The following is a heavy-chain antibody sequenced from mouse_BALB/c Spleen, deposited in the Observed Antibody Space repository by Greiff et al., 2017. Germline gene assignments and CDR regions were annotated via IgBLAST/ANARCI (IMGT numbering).Heavy chain of an antibody. D-gene: IGHD1-1*01. V-gene: IGHV5-4*02. J-gene: IGHJ3*01. CDR3: ARDYGSPY. Sequence: EVHLVESGGGLVKPGGSLKLSCAASGFTFSDYYMYWVRQTPEKRLEWVATISDGGSYTYYPDSVKGRFTISRDNAKNNLYLQMSSLKSEDTAMYYCARDYGSPYWGQGTLVTVSA. CDR2: ISDGGSYT. CDR1: GFTFSDYY.